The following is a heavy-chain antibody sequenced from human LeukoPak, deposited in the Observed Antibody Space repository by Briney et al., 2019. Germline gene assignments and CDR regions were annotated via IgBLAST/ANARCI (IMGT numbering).Heavy chain of an antibody. V-gene: IGHV3-66*02. CDR3: ARGPLTGRWPDMGFDY. CDR2: IFGGGGT. D-gene: IGHD5-24*01. Sequence: GGSLRLSCAAFGFTVSSNYMSWVRQAPGKGLEWVSVIFGGGGTYYGDSVRGRFTISRDNSKNTLYLQMNSLRAEDTAMYYCARGPLTGRWPDMGFDYWGQGTLVTVSS. CDR1: GFTVSSNY. J-gene: IGHJ4*02.